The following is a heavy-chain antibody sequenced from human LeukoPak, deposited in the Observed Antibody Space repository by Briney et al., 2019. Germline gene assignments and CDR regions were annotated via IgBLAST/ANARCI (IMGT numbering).Heavy chain of an antibody. CDR2: MSGSGGMT. CDR1: GFTFSSYA. D-gene: IGHD5-18*01. Sequence: GGSLRLSCAASGFTFSSYAMSWVRQPPGKGLEWVSAMSGSGGMTYSADSVKGRFTISRDNAKSSLYLQMNSLRVEDTAVYYCARGVDTAMVGHYYYMDVWGKGTTVTVSS. V-gene: IGHV3-23*01. J-gene: IGHJ6*03. CDR3: ARGVDTAMVGHYYYMDV.